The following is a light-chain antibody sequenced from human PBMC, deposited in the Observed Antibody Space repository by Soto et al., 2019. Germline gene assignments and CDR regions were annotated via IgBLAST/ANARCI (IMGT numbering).Light chain of an antibody. J-gene: IGKJ3*01. CDR1: QSVSNNY. V-gene: IGKV3-20*01. CDR2: AGS. CDR3: QQYASAPFS. Sequence: EIVLTHSPGTLSLSPGQRPTLSCRARQSVSNNYLAWYQQKPGQAPRLLIYAGSTRATGIPDRFSGSASETDFTLTINRVEPEDSAVYYCQQYASAPFSLGPGTKVDIK.